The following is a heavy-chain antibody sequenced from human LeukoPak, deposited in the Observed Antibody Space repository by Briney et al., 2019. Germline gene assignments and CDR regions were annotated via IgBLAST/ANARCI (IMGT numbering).Heavy chain of an antibody. Sequence: RGALRLSSAHSGVTSSSYWMSSVREAPQKGLEWVANIKQDGSEKYYVDSVKGRFTISRENAKNSMYLQMNSLRAEDTAVYYCARDSRGAFDYGGQGTLVTVSS. CDR2: IKQDGSEK. CDR3: ARDSRGAFDY. J-gene: IGHJ4*02. V-gene: IGHV3-7*01. CDR1: GVTSSSYW. D-gene: IGHD3-10*01.